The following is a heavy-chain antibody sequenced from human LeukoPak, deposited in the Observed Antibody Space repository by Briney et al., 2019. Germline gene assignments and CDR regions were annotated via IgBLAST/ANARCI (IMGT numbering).Heavy chain of an antibody. J-gene: IGHJ4*02. CDR2: INHSGST. CDR3: ARHPTKWELRLSLDY. V-gene: IGHV4-34*01. CDR1: GGSISSYY. D-gene: IGHD1-26*01. Sequence: SETLSLTCTVSGGSISSYYWSWIRQPPGKGLEWIGEINHSGSTNYNPSLKSRVVISVDTSKNQFSLNMNSVTAADTAVYYCARHPTKWELRLSLDYWGQGTLVTVSS.